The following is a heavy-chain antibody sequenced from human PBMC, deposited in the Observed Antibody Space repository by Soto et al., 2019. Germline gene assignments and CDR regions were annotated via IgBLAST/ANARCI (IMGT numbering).Heavy chain of an antibody. CDR1: GGSISSNNYY. D-gene: IGHD1-26*01. V-gene: IGHV4-39*02. CDR3: ARVGATRGSWFDP. J-gene: IGHJ5*02. CDR2: IYYTGNT. Sequence: PSETLSLTCTVSGGSISSNNYYWGWIRQPPGKGLEWIGYIYYTGNTYYNSSLKSRVIISVDTSKNHFSLKLNSVTAADTAVYYCARVGATRGSWFDPWGRGTLVTVSS.